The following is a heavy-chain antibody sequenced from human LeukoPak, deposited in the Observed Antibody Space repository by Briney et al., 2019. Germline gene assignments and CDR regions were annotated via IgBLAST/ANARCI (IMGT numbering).Heavy chain of an antibody. J-gene: IGHJ4*02. D-gene: IGHD3-22*01. CDR1: GGSISSASYY. CDR2: INTSGST. Sequence: SETLSLTCTVSGGSISSASYYWSWIRQPAGKGLEWIGRINTSGSTNYNPSLKSRVTISIDTSKNQFSLKLSSVTAADTAVYYRARASDPYYYDSSAFDYWGQGTLVTVSS. V-gene: IGHV4-61*02. CDR3: ARASDPYYYDSSAFDY.